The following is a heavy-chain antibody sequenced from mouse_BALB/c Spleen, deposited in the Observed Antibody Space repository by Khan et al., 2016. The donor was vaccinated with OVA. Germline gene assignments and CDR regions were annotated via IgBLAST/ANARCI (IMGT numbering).Heavy chain of an antibody. CDR2: ISYSGVT. Sequence: EVQLVESGPGLVKPSQSLSLTCTVTGYSITSGYAWNWIRQFPGNKLEWMGYISYSGVTSYTPSLKSRISITRDTSKNQFFLQLNSVTTEDTATYYCARGNYYGYYFDYCGQGTTLTVSS. J-gene: IGHJ2*01. CDR3: ARGNYYGYYFDY. CDR1: GYSITSGYA. D-gene: IGHD1-1*01. V-gene: IGHV3-2*02.